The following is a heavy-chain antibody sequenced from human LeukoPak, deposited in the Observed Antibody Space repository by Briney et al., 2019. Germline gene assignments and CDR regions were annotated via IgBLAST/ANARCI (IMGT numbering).Heavy chain of an antibody. CDR1: GFSFSTYG. CDR3: AREGKDLRLGYYNSAVDV. J-gene: IGHJ6*02. CDR2: ISSSAAYI. D-gene: IGHD2-15*01. Sequence: GGSLRLSCVASGFSFSTYGLHWVRQAPGKGLEWVSSISSSAAYIAYADSVKGRFTISRDNAKDSLYLQMNNLRAEDTAVYYCAREGKDLRLGYYNSAVDVWGQGTTVSVSS. V-gene: IGHV3-21*01.